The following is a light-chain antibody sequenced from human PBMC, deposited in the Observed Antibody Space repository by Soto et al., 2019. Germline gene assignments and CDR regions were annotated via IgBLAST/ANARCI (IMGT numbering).Light chain of an antibody. Sequence: DTVMTQSPATLSVSPGERATLSCRASQSVNSNLAWYQQKPGQAPRLLIYGASTRATGIPARFSGSGSGTEFTLAISSLQSEDFAIYYCQQYNNWPLFTCGPGTKVDIK. J-gene: IGKJ3*01. CDR2: GAS. V-gene: IGKV3-15*01. CDR1: QSVNSN. CDR3: QQYNNWPLFT.